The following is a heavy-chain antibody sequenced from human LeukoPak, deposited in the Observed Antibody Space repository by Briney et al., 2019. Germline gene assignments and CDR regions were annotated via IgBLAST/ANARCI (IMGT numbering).Heavy chain of an antibody. D-gene: IGHD3-22*01. CDR1: GGSISGGGYY. Sequence: PSQTLSLTCTVCGGSISGGGYYWSWVRQLPGRGLEWIGYISYSGSTYYNPSLKTRITISPDTSKNQFSLNLSSVTAADTAVYYCAKSNYDSSGFGYFDYWGQGTLVTVSS. J-gene: IGHJ4*02. CDR3: AKSNYDSSGFGYFDY. V-gene: IGHV4-31*03. CDR2: ISYSGST.